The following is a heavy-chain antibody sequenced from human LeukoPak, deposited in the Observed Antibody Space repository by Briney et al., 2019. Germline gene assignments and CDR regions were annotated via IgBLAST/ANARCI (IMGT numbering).Heavy chain of an antibody. J-gene: IGHJ4*02. CDR1: GYSFTSYW. CDR3: ARGWAVAGAYFDY. D-gene: IGHD6-19*01. V-gene: IGHV5-51*01. Sequence: GESLKISCKGSGYSFTSYWIGWARQMPGKGLEGMEIIYPGDSDTRYNPSFQGQVTISADKSISTAYMQRSSLKASDTDFYYCARGWAVAGAYFDYWGQGTLVTVSS. CDR2: IYPGDSDT.